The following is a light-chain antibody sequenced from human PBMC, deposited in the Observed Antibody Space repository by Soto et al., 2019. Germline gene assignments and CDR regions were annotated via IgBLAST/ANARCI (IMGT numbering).Light chain of an antibody. V-gene: IGLV2-23*02. CDR1: SSDIGSYDL. Sequence: QSALTQPASVSGSPGQSITISCTGTSSDIGSYDLVSWYQQHPCTAPKLIIYEVTKRPSGVSTRFSGSKSGNTASLTISGLQAVDEADYYCCSFADFTYVFGTGTKLTVL. CDR2: EVT. CDR3: CSFADFTYV. J-gene: IGLJ1*01.